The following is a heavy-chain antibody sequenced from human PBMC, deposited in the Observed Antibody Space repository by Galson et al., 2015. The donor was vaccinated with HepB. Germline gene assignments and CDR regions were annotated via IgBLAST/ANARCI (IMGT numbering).Heavy chain of an antibody. V-gene: IGHV4-39*01. CDR1: GGSISSSSYY. CDR3: ARQQLPGWKRNYYYYYGMDV. J-gene: IGHJ6*02. D-gene: IGHD6-6*01. Sequence: LSLTCTVSGGSISSSSYYWGWIRQPPGKGLEWIGSIYYSGSTYYNPSLKSRVTISVDTSKNQFSLKLSSVTAADTAVYYCARQQLPGWKRNYYYYYGMDVWGQGTTVTVSS. CDR2: IYYSGST.